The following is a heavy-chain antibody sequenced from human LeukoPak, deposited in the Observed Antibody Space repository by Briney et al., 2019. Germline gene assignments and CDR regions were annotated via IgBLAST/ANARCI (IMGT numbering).Heavy chain of an antibody. D-gene: IGHD3-3*01. CDR3: ARVFRRITIFGVVNYYFDY. CDR2: INHSGST. Sequence: SETLSLTCAVYGGSFSGYYWSWIRQPPGKGLEWIGEINHSGSTNYNPSLTSRVTISVDTSKNQFSLKLSSVTAADTAVYYCARVFRRITIFGVVNYYFDYWGQGTLVTVSS. CDR1: GGSFSGYY. J-gene: IGHJ4*02. V-gene: IGHV4-34*01.